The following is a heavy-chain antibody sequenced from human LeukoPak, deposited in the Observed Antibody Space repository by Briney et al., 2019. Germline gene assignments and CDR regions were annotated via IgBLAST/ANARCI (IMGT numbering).Heavy chain of an antibody. V-gene: IGHV3-23*01. D-gene: IGHD2/OR15-2a*01. CDR3: ATTSPRYSTTWYYLPDY. Sequence: GGSLRLSCAASGFTFTSYAMSWVRPAPGKGLEWVSSISAATTNAYYPYSVQGRFTISRDYSKNTLYLQMNSLRVEDTAVYYCATTSPRYSTTWYYLPDYWGQGTLVTVSS. J-gene: IGHJ4*02. CDR2: ISAATTNA. CDR1: GFTFTSYA.